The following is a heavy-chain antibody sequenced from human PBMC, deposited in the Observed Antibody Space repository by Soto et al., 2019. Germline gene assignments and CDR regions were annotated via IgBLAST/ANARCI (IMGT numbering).Heavy chain of an antibody. J-gene: IGHJ6*02. Sequence: QVQLVQSGAEVKKPGSSVKVSCKASGGTFSSYTISWVRQAPGQGLEWMGRIIPILGIANYAQKFQGRVTLTAEKSTSTHYMELSSLRTEETAVYYCARECAIVRGVGYYYYGMDVWGQGTTVTVSS. V-gene: IGHV1-69*08. CDR1: GGTFSSYT. CDR2: IIPILGIA. D-gene: IGHD3-10*01. CDR3: ARECAIVRGVGYYYYGMDV.